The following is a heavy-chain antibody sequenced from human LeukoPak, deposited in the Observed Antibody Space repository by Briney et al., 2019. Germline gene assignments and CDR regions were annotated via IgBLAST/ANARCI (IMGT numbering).Heavy chain of an antibody. J-gene: IGHJ4*02. Sequence: GGSLRLSCAASGFIFSSHGMHWVRQAPGKGLEWVAVLWSDGSNKYYADSVKGRFTISRDNSKNTLYLQMNSLRAEDTAVFYCARDNFGFDYWGQGTLVTVSS. D-gene: IGHD1-20*01. CDR1: GFIFSSHG. CDR3: ARDNFGFDY. CDR2: LWSDGSNK. V-gene: IGHV3-33*01.